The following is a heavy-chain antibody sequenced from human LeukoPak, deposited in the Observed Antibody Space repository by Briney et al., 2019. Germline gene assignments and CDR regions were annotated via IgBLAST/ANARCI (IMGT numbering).Heavy chain of an antibody. CDR1: GGTFSSYA. CDR2: IIPIFGTA. Sequence: GASVKVSCKASGGTFSSYAINWVRQAPRHGLEWLGGIIPIFGTANYAQKFQGRVTITADESTSTAYMELCRLRSEDKAVYYCARLGYCSSTSCPLYYYYYYMDVWGKGTTVTVSS. V-gene: IGHV1-69*13. D-gene: IGHD2-2*01. J-gene: IGHJ6*03. CDR3: ARLGYCSSTSCPLYYYYYYMDV.